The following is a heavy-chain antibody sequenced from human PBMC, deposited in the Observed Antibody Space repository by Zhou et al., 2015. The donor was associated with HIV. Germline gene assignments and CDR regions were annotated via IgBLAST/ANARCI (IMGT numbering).Heavy chain of an antibody. J-gene: IGHJ4*02. Sequence: QVQLVQSGAEVKKPGASVKVSCKASGYTFTGYYMHWVRQAPGQGLEWMGRINPNSGGTNYAQKFQGRVTITRDTSASTAYMELSSLRSEDTAVYYCALFPGIAAAGTNAPNFDYWGQGTLVTVSS. D-gene: IGHD6-13*01. CDR2: INPNSGGT. CDR3: ALFPGIAAAGTNAPNFDY. CDR1: GYTFTGYY. V-gene: IGHV1-2*06.